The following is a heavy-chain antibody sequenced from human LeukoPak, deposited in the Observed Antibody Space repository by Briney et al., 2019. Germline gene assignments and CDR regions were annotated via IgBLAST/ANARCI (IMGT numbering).Heavy chain of an antibody. J-gene: IGHJ4*02. V-gene: IGHV3-48*03. Sequence: GGSLRLSCAASGFTFSNFDMNWVRQAPGKGLEWVSYISSSGSPKYYADSVRGRFTISRDNAENSLYLQMNSLRAEDTAVYYCATPYDSTSYYPLTYWGQGTLVTVSS. CDR1: GFTFSNFD. CDR3: ATPYDSTSYYPLTY. D-gene: IGHD3-22*01. CDR2: ISSSGSPK.